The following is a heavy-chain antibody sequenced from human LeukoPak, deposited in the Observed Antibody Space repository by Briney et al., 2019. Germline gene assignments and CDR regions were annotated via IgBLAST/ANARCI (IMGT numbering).Heavy chain of an antibody. CDR1: GGTFSSYA. D-gene: IGHD4-11*01. V-gene: IGHV1-69*05. J-gene: IGHJ4*02. CDR3: ARGDYSNYVYYFDY. CDR2: IIPIFGTA. Sequence: SVKVSCKASGGTFSSYAISWVRQAPGQGLEWMGGIIPIFGTANYAQKFQGRVTITTDESTGTAYMELSSLRSEDTAVYYCARGDYSNYVYYFDYWGQGTLVTVSS.